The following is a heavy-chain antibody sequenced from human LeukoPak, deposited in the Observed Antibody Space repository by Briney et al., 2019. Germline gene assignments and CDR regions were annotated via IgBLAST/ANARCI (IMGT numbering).Heavy chain of an antibody. CDR3: ARHDSYIPY. V-gene: IGHV3-23*01. Sequence: GGSLRLSCAASGFTFTNYAMSWIRQAPGKGLEWVSGISDVEKIPYYSDSVKGRFTISRDNSKKTVYLQMNNLRAEDTAVYFCARHDSYIPYWGQGIPVTVSS. D-gene: IGHD3-10*01. CDR2: ISDVEKIP. CDR1: GFTFTNYA. J-gene: IGHJ4*02.